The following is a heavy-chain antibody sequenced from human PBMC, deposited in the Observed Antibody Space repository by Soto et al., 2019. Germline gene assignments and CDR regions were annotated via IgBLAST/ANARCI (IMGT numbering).Heavy chain of an antibody. V-gene: IGHV3-11*01. CDR2: ISSSGSTI. CDR1: GFTFSDYY. CDR3: ARGSVPSTTVTTFFLDY. D-gene: IGHD4-17*01. J-gene: IGHJ4*02. Sequence: GGSLRLSCAASGFTFSDYYMSWIRQAPGKGLEWVSYISSSGSTIYYADSVKGRFTISRDNAKNSLYLQMNSLRAEDTAVYYCARGSVPSTTVTTFFLDYWGQGTLVTVSS.